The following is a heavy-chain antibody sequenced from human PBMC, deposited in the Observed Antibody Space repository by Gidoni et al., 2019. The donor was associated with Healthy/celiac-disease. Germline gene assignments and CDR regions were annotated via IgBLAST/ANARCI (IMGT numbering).Heavy chain of an antibody. Sequence: QLQLQESGSGLVKPSQTLSLTCAVSVGSIGSGGYSWTWFRQPPGKGLEWIGYIYHSGSTYYNPSLKSRVTISVDRSKNQFSLKLSSVTAADTAVYYCARARGGSYYGGDLNRDVNQYYFDYWGQGTLVTVSS. D-gene: IGHD1-26*01. CDR2: IYHSGST. CDR3: ARARGGSYYGGDLNRDVNQYYFDY. V-gene: IGHV4-30-2*01. J-gene: IGHJ4*02. CDR1: VGSIGSGGYS.